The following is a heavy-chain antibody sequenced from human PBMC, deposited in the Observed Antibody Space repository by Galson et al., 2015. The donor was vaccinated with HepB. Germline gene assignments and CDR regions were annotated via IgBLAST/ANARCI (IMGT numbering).Heavy chain of an antibody. CDR1: GFTVSSNY. CDR2: IYSGGST. J-gene: IGHJ6*03. Sequence: SLRLSCAASGFTVSSNYMSWVRQAPGKGLEWVSVIYSGGSTYYADSVKGRFTISRDNSKNTLYLQMNSLRAEDTAVYYCARETEYCSSTSCYYYYYMDVWGKGTTVTVSS. CDR3: ARETEYCSSTSCYYYYYMDV. V-gene: IGHV3-53*01. D-gene: IGHD2-2*01.